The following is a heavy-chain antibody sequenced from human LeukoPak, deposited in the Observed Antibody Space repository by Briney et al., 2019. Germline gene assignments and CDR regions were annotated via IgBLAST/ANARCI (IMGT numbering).Heavy chain of an antibody. Sequence: GGSLRLSCAASGFTFSSYGMHWVRQAPGKGLEWVAFIRYDGSNKYYADSVKGRFTISRDNSKNTLYLQMNSLRAEDTAVYYCARDLIYYYDSSGVDYWGQGTLVTVSS. D-gene: IGHD3-22*01. CDR2: IRYDGSNK. CDR3: ARDLIYYYDSSGVDY. J-gene: IGHJ4*02. V-gene: IGHV3-30*02. CDR1: GFTFSSYG.